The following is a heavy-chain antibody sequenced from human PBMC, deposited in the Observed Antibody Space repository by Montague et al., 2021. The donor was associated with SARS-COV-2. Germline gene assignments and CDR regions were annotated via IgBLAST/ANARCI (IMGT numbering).Heavy chain of an antibody. CDR1: GGSFSGYY. D-gene: IGHD3-10*01. V-gene: IGHV4-34*01. CDR2: INHSGST. CDR3: ARGRRILLWFGELLSGGDYYGMEV. Sequence: SETLSLTCAVYGGSFSGYYWSWIRQPPGKGLEWIGEINHSGSTNYNPSLKSRVTISVDTSKNQFSLKLSSVTAADTAVYYCARGRRILLWFGELLSGGDYYGMEVWGQGTRVTVSS. J-gene: IGHJ6*02.